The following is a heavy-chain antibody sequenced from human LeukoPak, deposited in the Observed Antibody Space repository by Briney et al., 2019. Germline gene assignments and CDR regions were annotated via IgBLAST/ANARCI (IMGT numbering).Heavy chain of an antibody. V-gene: IGHV1-18*01. CDR3: ARTLGPPYYYGSGSYDFDY. Sequence: ASVKVSCKASGGTFSSYAISWVRQAPGQGLEWMGWISAYNGNTNYAQKLQGRVTMTTDTSTSTAYMELRSLRSDDTAVYYCARTLGPPYYYGSGSYDFDYWGQGTLVTVSS. CDR1: GGTFSSYA. J-gene: IGHJ4*02. CDR2: ISAYNGNT. D-gene: IGHD3-10*01.